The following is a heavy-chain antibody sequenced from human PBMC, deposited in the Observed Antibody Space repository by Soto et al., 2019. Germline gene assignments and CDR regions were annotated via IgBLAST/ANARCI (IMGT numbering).Heavy chain of an antibody. CDR1: GGSLSISTHF. V-gene: IGHV4-39*01. D-gene: IGHD3-10*01. CDR2: IYYSGTT. Sequence: SETLSLTCIVSGGSLSISTHFWGWIRQPPGQGLEWIGSIYYSGTTYYNPSLKSRVTISVDRSKNQFSLKLNSVTAADTAVYYCVRLLHKSAGGAYWGQGTLVTVSS. J-gene: IGHJ4*02. CDR3: VRLLHKSAGGAY.